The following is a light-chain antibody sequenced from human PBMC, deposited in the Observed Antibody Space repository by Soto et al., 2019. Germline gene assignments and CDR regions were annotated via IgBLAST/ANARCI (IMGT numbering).Light chain of an antibody. CDR1: QSVFSS. CDR2: GAA. Sequence: EIVMTQSPATLSVSPGDRATLSCRASQSVFSSLAWYQQKPGQAPRLLIYGAATRATGIPARFSGSGSGTEFTLTISSLQSEDFAVYYCQQYHNWPAFGQGTKVESK. J-gene: IGKJ1*01. V-gene: IGKV3-15*01. CDR3: QQYHNWPA.